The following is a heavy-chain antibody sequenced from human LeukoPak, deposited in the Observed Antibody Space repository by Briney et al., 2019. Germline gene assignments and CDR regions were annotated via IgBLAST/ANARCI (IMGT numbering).Heavy chain of an antibody. V-gene: IGHV1-69*13. CDR3: ARERSDLSSSWYYY. CDR2: IIPIFGTA. J-gene: IGHJ4*02. D-gene: IGHD6-13*01. Sequence: GASVKVSCKASGYTFTNYPIHWVRQAPGQGLEWRGGIIPIFGTANYAQKFQGRVTITADESTSTAYMELRSLRSDDTAVYYCARERSDLSSSWYYYWGQGTLVTVSS. CDR1: GYTFTNYP.